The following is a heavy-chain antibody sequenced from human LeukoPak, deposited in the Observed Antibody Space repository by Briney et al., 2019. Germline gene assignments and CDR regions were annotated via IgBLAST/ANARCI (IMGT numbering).Heavy chain of an antibody. D-gene: IGHD4-11*01. CDR1: WGSISSYY. Sequence: SETLSLTCTVSWGSISSYYWSWIRQPPRKGLEWIGYISYSWSTNYIPSLKSRVTISVDTSNNQFSLKVASVTAADTAGYYCARRGGDDYSNYYYYYMDVWGKGTTVTVSS. J-gene: IGHJ6*03. V-gene: IGHV4-59*01. CDR3: ARRGGDDYSNYYYYYMDV. CDR2: ISYSWST.